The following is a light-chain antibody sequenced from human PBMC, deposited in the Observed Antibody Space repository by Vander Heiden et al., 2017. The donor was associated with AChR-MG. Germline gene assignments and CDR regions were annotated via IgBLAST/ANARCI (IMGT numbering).Light chain of an antibody. CDR3: HIWDSSSDHVL. Sequence: SAVLTQPPSVSVAPGQTARITCGGNNIGSESVHWYQQKPGQAPMLVIFDDSDRAPGIPERISGSKTGNTATLTISRVEAGDEADYYCHIWDSSSDHVLFGGGIKLTAL. V-gene: IGLV3-21*02. J-gene: IGLJ2*01. CDR2: DDS. CDR1: NIGSES.